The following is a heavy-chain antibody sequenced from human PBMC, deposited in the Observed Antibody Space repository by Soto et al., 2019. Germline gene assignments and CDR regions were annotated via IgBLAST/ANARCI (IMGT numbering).Heavy chain of an antibody. V-gene: IGHV3-23*01. CDR2: ISGSGGST. CDR3: AAYYAYIWGSYRYLSY. Sequence: EVQLLESGGGLVQPGGSLRLSCAASGFTFSSYAMSWVRQAPGKGLEWVSAISGSGGSTYYADSVKGRFTISRDNSKHTLYLQMNSLRAEDTAVYYCAAYYAYIWGSYRYLSYWGQGTLVTVSS. D-gene: IGHD3-16*02. CDR1: GFTFSSYA. J-gene: IGHJ4*02.